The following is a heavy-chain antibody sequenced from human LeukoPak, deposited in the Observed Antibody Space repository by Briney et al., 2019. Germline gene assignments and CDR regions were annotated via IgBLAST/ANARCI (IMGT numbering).Heavy chain of an antibody. CDR2: IYYSGST. CDR1: AGSISSYY. Sequence: PSETLSLTCTGSAGSISSYYWSWIRQPPGKGLEWIGYIYYSGSTNYNPSLKSRVTMSVDTSKNQFSLTLSSVTAADTAVYYCARDKDYFDSGGAFDIWGQGTMVTVSS. J-gene: IGHJ3*02. D-gene: IGHD3-22*01. CDR3: ARDKDYFDSGGAFDI. V-gene: IGHV4-59*01.